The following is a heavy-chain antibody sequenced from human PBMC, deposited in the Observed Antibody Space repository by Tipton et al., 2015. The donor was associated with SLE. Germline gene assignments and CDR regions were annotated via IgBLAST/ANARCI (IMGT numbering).Heavy chain of an antibody. CDR1: GGSFSGYY. V-gene: IGHV4-34*01. J-gene: IGHJ4*02. CDR2: IYYSGST. CDR3: ARSSYYDFWSGYEGYFDY. D-gene: IGHD3-3*01. Sequence: GLVKPSETLSLTCAVYGGSFSGYYWSWIRQPPGKGLEWIGSIYYSGSTNYNPSLKSRVTISIDTSKNQVSLKLSSVTAADTAVYYCARSSYYDFWSGYEGYFDYWGQGTLVTVSS.